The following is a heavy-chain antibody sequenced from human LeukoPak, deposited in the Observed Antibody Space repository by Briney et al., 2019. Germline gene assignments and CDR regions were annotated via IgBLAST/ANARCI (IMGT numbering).Heavy chain of an antibody. V-gene: IGHV3-23*01. CDR1: GFTFSSYA. D-gene: IGHD4-23*01. J-gene: IGHJ6*03. CDR2: ISGNGGST. Sequence: GGSLRLSCAASGFTFSSYAMSWVRQAPGKGLEWVSAISGNGGSTYYADSAKGRFTISRDNSKNILFLQMNSLRAADTAVYYCAKGLDYGGNPYYNYYMDVWGKGTTVIVSS. CDR3: AKGLDYGGNPYYNYYMDV.